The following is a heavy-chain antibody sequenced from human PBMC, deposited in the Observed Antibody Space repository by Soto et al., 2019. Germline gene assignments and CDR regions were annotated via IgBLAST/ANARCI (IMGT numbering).Heavy chain of an antibody. CDR3: ARRAAGTPLDSSGMVV. Sequence: PGESLKISCKGSGYSFTSYWSGWVRQMPGKGLEWMGIIYPGDSDTRYSPSFQGQVTISADKSISTAYLQLSSLKASVTAMYYCARRAAGTPLDSSGMVVWGPGTMLTVSS. CDR1: GYSFTSYW. V-gene: IGHV5-51*01. D-gene: IGHD6-13*01. CDR2: IYPGDSDT. J-gene: IGHJ6*02.